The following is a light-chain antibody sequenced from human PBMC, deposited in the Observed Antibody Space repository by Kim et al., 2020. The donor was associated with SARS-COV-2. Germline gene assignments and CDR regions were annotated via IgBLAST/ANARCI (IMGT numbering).Light chain of an antibody. CDR1: QSVGSY. V-gene: IGKV3-11*01. J-gene: IGKJ5*01. Sequence: EIVLTQSPATLSLSPGERATLSCRASQSVGSYLAWYQQKPGQTPRLLIYDASNRATGIPARFSGSGSGTDFTLTLSSLEPEDSAVYYCPQCSNIITFGQGARLGIK. CDR2: DAS. CDR3: PQCSNIIT.